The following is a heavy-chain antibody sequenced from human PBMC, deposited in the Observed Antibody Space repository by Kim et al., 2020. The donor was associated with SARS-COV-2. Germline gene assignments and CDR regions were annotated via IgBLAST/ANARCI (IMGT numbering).Heavy chain of an antibody. CDR3: AKDLPYCGGDCYSLDY. V-gene: IGHV3-23*01. Sequence: ATGRFTISRDNSKNTLYLRMGSLRAEDTAVYYCAKDLPYCGGDCYSLDYWGQGTLVTVSS. J-gene: IGHJ4*02. D-gene: IGHD2-21*02.